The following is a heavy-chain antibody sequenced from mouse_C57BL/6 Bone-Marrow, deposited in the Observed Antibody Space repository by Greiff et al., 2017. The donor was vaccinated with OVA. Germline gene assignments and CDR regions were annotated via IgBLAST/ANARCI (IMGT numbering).Heavy chain of an antibody. V-gene: IGHV6-3*01. J-gene: IGHJ2*01. D-gene: IGHD1-1*01. Sequence: EVKVEESGGGLVQPGGSMKLSCVASGFTFSNYWMNWVRQSPEKGLEWVAQIRLKSDNYATHYAESVKGRFTISRDDSKSSVYLQMNNLRAEDTGIYYSTGGYGSSYGYWGQGTTLTVSS. CDR3: TGGYGSSYGY. CDR2: IRLKSDNYAT. CDR1: GFTFSNYW.